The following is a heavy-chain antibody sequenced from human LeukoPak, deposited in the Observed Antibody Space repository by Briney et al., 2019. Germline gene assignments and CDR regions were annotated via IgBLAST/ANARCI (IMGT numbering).Heavy chain of an antibody. J-gene: IGHJ6*03. V-gene: IGHV1-69*13. CDR1: GGTFSSYA. CDR2: IIPIFGTA. CDR3: ARNGYYYDSSGYSSYYYYYMDV. D-gene: IGHD3-22*01. Sequence: SVKVSCKASGGTFSSYAISWVRQAPGQGLEWMGGIIPIFGTANYAQKFQGRVTITADESTSTAYMELSSLRSEDTAAYYCARNGYYYDSSGYSSYYYYYMDVWGKGTTVTVSS.